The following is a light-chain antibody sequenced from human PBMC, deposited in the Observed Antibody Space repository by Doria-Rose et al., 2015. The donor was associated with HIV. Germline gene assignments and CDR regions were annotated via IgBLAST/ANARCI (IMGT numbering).Light chain of an antibody. Sequence: TQSPATLSLSPGERATLSCRASQSVSSNLAWYQQKPGQAPRLLIYDASNRATGIPARFSGSGSGTDFTLTISSLEPEDFAVYFCQQRSNWPPILTFGPGTKVDI. CDR2: DAS. CDR3: QQRSNWPPILT. CDR1: QSVSSN. J-gene: IGKJ3*01. V-gene: IGKV3-11*01.